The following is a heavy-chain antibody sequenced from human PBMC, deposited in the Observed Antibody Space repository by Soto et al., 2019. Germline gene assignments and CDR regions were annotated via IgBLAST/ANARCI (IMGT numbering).Heavy chain of an antibody. V-gene: IGHV4-34*01. J-gene: IGHJ5*02. CDR1: GGSFSGYY. Sequence: SETLSLTCAVYGGSFSGYYWSWIRQPPGKGLEWIGEINHSGSTNYNPSLKSRVTISVDTSKNQFSLKLSSVTAADTAVYYCARGLRWFDPWGQGTLVTVSS. CDR2: INHSGST. CDR3: ARGLRWFDP.